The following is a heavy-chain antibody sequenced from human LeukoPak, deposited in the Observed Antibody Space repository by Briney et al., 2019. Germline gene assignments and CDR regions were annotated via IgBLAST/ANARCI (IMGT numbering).Heavy chain of an antibody. CDR2: ISYDGSNK. CDR1: GFTFSSYA. D-gene: IGHD5-24*01. V-gene: IGHV3-30*04. CDR3: VKDDGWVQYAN. J-gene: IGHJ4*02. Sequence: HPGGSLRLSCAASGFTFSSYAMHWVRQAPGKGLEWVAVISYDGSNKYYADSVKGRFIISRDNSKNTVYLQMNSLSAEDAAVYYCVKDDGWVQYANWGQGTLVTVSS.